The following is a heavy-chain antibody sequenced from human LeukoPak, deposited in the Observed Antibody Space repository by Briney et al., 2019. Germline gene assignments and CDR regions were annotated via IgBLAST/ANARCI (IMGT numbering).Heavy chain of an antibody. CDR3: ARSQQSYHHYGMDV. Sequence: SETLSLTCTVSGGSISSYYWSWIRQPPGKGLEWIGYIYYSGSTNYNPSLKSRVTISVDTSKNQFSLKLSSVTAADTAVYYRARSQQSYHHYGMDVWGQGTTVTVSS. J-gene: IGHJ6*02. V-gene: IGHV4-59*01. D-gene: IGHD1/OR15-1a*01. CDR2: IYYSGST. CDR1: GGSISSYY.